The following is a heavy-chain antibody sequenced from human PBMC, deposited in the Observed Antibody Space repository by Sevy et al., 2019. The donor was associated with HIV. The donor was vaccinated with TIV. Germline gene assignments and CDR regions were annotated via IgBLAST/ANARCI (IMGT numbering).Heavy chain of an antibody. CDR2: IYYTGST. CDR3: ARAPPVRSGDDSLNWFDP. Sequence: KQSQTLSLTCTVFGGSISAYYWSWIRQSPGKGLEYIGYIYYTGSTYYNPSLKSRVTISIDTSKNQFSLRLTSVTAADTAMYYCARAPPVRSGDDSLNWFDPWGQGTLVTVSS. CDR1: GGSISAYY. D-gene: IGHD5-12*01. V-gene: IGHV4-59*01. J-gene: IGHJ5*02.